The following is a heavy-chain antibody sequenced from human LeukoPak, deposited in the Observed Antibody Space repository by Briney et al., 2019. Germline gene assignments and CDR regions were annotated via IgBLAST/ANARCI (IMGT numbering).Heavy chain of an antibody. CDR1: GDSVTTYY. V-gene: IGHV4-59*02. CDR3: ARDGSNWSNDYYHGVDV. Sequence: SETLSLTCTVSGDSVTTYYWSWIRQPLGKGLEWLGYVYYSGSATYNPSLKGRVTISVDTSKNQFSLRLSSVTAADTAVYYCARDGSNWSNDYYHGVDVWGQGTTVTVSS. CDR2: VYYSGSA. D-gene: IGHD4-11*01. J-gene: IGHJ6*02.